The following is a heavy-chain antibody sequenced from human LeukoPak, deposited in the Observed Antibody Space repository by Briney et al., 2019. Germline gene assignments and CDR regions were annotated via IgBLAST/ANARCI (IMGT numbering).Heavy chain of an antibody. D-gene: IGHD1-14*01. V-gene: IGHV3-7*01. CDR1: GLTFSSYW. CDR3: ARDINY. CDR2: IKQDGNEK. Sequence: GGSLRLSCAASGLTFSSYWMTWVRQAPGKGLEWVANIKQDGNEKYYVNSVKGRFTISRDNAKNSLYLQMNSLRAEDTAVYYCARDINYWGQGTLVTVSS. J-gene: IGHJ4*02.